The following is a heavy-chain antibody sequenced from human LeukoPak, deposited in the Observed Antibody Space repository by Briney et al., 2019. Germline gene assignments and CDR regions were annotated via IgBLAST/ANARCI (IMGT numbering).Heavy chain of an antibody. D-gene: IGHD6-13*01. CDR2: IYIDGTT. V-gene: IGHV3-53*01. J-gene: IGHJ4*02. Sequence: GGSLRLSCAASGFIVSHNYMTLVRQAPGKGLEWISVIYIDGTTYYADSVKGRFTISRDQANNTLYLQMNTLRDEDTAVYYCARGPRYSFYWGQGTLVSVSS. CDR1: GFIVSHNY. CDR3: ARGPRYSFY.